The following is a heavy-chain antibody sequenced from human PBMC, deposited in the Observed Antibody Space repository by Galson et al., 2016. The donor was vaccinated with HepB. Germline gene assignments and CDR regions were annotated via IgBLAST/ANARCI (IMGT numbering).Heavy chain of an antibody. CDR3: GRAAGSGSQYYYGVDV. D-gene: IGHD3-10*01. J-gene: IGHJ6*02. CDR1: GFTFSDYY. CDR2: ISSGSSVI. V-gene: IGHV3-11*04. Sequence: SLRLSCAGSGFTFSDYYMPWIRQAPGKGPEWLSYISSGSSVIYYADSVKGRFTISRDNAMNFLYLQMNSLRGEDTAVYYWGRAAGSGSQYYYGVDVWGQGTTVTVSS.